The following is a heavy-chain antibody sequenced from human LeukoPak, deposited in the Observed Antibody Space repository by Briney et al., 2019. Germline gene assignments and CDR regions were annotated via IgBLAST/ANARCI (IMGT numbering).Heavy chain of an antibody. J-gene: IGHJ4*02. CDR1: GFTFSNAW. CDR3: AKDRSSWYYPFDS. V-gene: IGHV3-23*01. Sequence: PGGSLTLSCAASGFTFSNAWMSWVRQAPGKGLEWVSVVSGGGHNTYYADSVKGRFTMSRDNSKRTVYLQMNSLRAEDTAVYYCAKDRSSWYYPFDSWGQGTLVTVSS. CDR2: VSGGGHNT. D-gene: IGHD3-3*01.